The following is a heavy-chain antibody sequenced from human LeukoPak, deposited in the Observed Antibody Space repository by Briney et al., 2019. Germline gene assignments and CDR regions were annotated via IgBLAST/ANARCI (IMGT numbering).Heavy chain of an antibody. CDR3: AKDRPCINDVCHGDFDY. CDR2: ISGSGGST. Sequence: GGSLILSCAASGFIFSSYAMSWVRQAPGKGLEWVSTISGSGGSTYYADSVKGRFTISRDNSKNTVYLQMNSLRAEDTAVYYCAKDRPCINDVCHGDFDYWGQGTLVTVSS. CDR1: GFIFSSYA. D-gene: IGHD2-8*01. V-gene: IGHV3-23*01. J-gene: IGHJ4*02.